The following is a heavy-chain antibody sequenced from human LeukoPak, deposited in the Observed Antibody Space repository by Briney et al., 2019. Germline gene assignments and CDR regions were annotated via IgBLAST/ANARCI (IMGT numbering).Heavy chain of an antibody. J-gene: IGHJ4*02. V-gene: IGHV3-23*01. CDR2: ISGSGGST. CDR1: GFTFSSYA. Sequence: GGSLRLSCAASGFTFSSYAMNWVRQAPGKGLEWVSAISGSGGSTYYADSVKGRFTISRDNSKNTLCLQMNSLRAEDTAVYYCAKLGATVTTSGSDWGQGTLVTVSS. CDR3: AKLGATVTTSGSD. D-gene: IGHD4-17*01.